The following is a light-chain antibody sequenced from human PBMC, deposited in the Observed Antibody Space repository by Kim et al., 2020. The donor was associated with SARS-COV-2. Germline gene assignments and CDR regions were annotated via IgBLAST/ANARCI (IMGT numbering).Light chain of an antibody. CDR1: QSISRC. CDR3: QQSYITPFT. Sequence: DIQMTQSPSTLSASVGDRVTITCRATQSISRCLNWYQQKPGRAPKLLISDASTLEGGVPSRFSGSGSETDFTLTISSLQPEDFATYFCQQSYITPFTFGPGTKVDIK. CDR2: DAS. J-gene: IGKJ3*01. V-gene: IGKV1-39*01.